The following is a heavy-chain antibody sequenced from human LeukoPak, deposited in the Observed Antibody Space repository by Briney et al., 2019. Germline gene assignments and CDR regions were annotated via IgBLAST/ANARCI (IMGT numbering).Heavy chain of an antibody. J-gene: IGHJ6*03. CDR1: GGSISSSSYY. V-gene: IGHV4-39*07. D-gene: IGHD4-17*01. Sequence: SETLSLTCTVSGGSISSSSYYWGRIRQPPGKGLEWIGSIHYSGSTNYNPSLKSRVTISVDTSKNQFSLKLSSVTAADTAVYYCARVVTVTLHQTYYYYYMDVWGKGTTVTVSS. CDR2: IHYSGST. CDR3: ARVVTVTLHQTYYYYYMDV.